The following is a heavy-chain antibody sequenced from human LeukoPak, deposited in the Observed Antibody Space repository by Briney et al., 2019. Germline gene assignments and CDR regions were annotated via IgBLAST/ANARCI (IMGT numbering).Heavy chain of an antibody. CDR1: GGSISSYY. CDR3: ARRGGYSYGYPNYYYYYYVDV. CDR2: IYYSGST. V-gene: IGHV4-59*01. J-gene: IGHJ6*03. Sequence: SETLSLTCTVSGGSISSYYWSWIRQPPGKGLEWIGYIYYSGSTNYNPSLKSRVTISVDTSKNQFSLKLSSVTAADTAVYYCARRGGYSYGYPNYYYYYYVDVWGKGTTVTISS. D-gene: IGHD5-18*01.